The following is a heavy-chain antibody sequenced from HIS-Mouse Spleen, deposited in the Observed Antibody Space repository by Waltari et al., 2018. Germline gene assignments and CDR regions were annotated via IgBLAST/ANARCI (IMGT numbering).Heavy chain of an antibody. CDR3: AHLRGMYYYDSSGYYHDAFDI. V-gene: IGHV2-5*01. J-gene: IGHJ3*02. CDR2: IYWNDDK. Sequence: QITLKESGPTLVKPTQTLTLTCTFSGFSLSTSGVGVGWIRQPPGKALEWLALIYWNDDKRYSPSMKSRLTINKDTSKNQVVLTMTNMDPVDTATYYCAHLRGMYYYDSSGYYHDAFDIWGQGTMVTVSS. CDR1: GFSLSTSGVG. D-gene: IGHD3-22*01.